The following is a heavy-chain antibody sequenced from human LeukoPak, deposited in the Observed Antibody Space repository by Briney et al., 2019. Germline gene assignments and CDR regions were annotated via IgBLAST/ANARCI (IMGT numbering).Heavy chain of an antibody. D-gene: IGHD3-10*01. CDR3: ARYYYGSGSYYNVGYFDY. CDR2: IYCSGST. CDR1: GGSISSSSYY. J-gene: IGHJ4*02. Sequence: PSKTLSLTCTVSGGSISSSSYYWGWIRQPPGKGLEWIGSIYCSGSTYYNPSLKSRVTISVDTSKNQFSLKLSSVTAADTAVYYCARYYYGSGSYYNVGYFDYWGQGTLVTVSS. V-gene: IGHV4-39*01.